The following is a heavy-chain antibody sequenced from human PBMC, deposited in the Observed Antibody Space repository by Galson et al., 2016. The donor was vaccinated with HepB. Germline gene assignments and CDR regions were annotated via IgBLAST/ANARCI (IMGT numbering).Heavy chain of an antibody. CDR3: ARHPGPTVTIPY. D-gene: IGHD4-17*01. J-gene: IGHJ4*02. CDR2: IDPSDSYI. Sequence: QSGAEVTKPGESLRISCKGSGYSFTSSWISWVRQMPGKGLEWMGRIDPSDSYISYSPSFEGHVTISADKSISTAYLQWSSLKASDTAMYYCARHPGPTVTIPYWGQGTLVTVSS. CDR1: GYSFTSSW. V-gene: IGHV5-10-1*01.